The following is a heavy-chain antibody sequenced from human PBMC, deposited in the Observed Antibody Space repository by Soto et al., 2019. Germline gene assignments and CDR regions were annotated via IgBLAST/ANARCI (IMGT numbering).Heavy chain of an antibody. Sequence: ITLKESGPPLVKPTQTLTLTCTFSGFSLSTGGVGVGWIRQPPGKALEWLALIYWDDDKRYNPSLQSRLTITKDAYNQVVLSMTNMDPVDTATSYCAHRHVEVVAGSTPTFDYWGQGSLVTVSS. CDR3: AHRHVEVVAGSTPTFDY. J-gene: IGHJ4*02. CDR2: IYWDDDK. D-gene: IGHD2-15*01. V-gene: IGHV2-5*02. CDR1: GFSLSTGGVG.